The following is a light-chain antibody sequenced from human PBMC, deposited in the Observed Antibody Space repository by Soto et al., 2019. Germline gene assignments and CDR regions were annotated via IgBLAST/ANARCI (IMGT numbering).Light chain of an antibody. CDR2: DTS. J-gene: IGKJ4*01. CDR1: QGVGDT. CDR3: QPYNNWPLT. V-gene: IGKV3-15*01. Sequence: VVMRQSPATLSVSPGEGANLLCRASQGVGDTLAWYQHKPGQTPRLLIYDTSTRATGVPTRFSGSRSGAEFTLTINSLQSEDFAVYYCQPYNNWPLTFGGGTKVDIK.